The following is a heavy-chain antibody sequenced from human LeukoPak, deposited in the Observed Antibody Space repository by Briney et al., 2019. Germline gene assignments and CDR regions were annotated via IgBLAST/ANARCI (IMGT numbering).Heavy chain of an antibody. CDR3: ARHSSRQGGATYFDY. CDR1: GGSISSYY. V-gene: IGHV4-59*08. D-gene: IGHD1-26*01. CDR2: IYYSGST. J-gene: IGHJ4*02. Sequence: SETLSLTCTVSGGSISSYYWSWIRQPPGKGLEWIGYIYYSGSTNYNPSLKSRVTISVDTSKNQFSLKLSSVTAADTAVYYCARHSSRQGGATYFDYWGQGTLVTVSS.